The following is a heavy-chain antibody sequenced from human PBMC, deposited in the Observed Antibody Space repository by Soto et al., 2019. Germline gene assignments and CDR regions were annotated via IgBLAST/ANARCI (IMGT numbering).Heavy chain of an antibody. CDR3: AKSRYSDSSGDFYDF. CDR1: GFTFSNGA. CDR2: IGGRATSA. J-gene: IGHJ4*02. Sequence: EVQLLESGGGLVQPGGSLRLSCAASGFTFSNGAMSWVRQAPGKGLEWVSGIGGRATSAYYADSVKGRFAISRDNSYNTLFLQLNSLRAEDTAVYYCAKSRYSDSSGDFYDFWGQGTLVSVFS. V-gene: IGHV3-23*01. D-gene: IGHD3-22*01.